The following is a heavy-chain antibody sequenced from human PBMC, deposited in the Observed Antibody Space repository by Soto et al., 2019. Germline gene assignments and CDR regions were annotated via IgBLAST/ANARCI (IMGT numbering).Heavy chain of an antibody. D-gene: IGHD2-15*01. J-gene: IGHJ4*02. V-gene: IGHV1-2*04. CDR1: EYTFTAYY. Sequence: QVQLEQSGAEVKKPGASVRVSCKASEYTFTAYYMDWVRQAPGQGLEWMGRINLNSGGTKYAQKFQGWVTLTRDTSSNIADMDVSRLRSDDTAVYYSARGAATYYFDYWGQGTLVTVSS. CDR3: ARGAATYYFDY. CDR2: INLNSGGT.